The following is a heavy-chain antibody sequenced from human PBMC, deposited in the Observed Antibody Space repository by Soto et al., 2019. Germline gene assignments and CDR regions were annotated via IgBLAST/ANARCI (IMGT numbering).Heavy chain of an antibody. CDR1: GFTFRSHR. V-gene: IGHV3-66*01. D-gene: IGHD5-18*01. CDR3: ARKAFQLCFLSTVAFDS. Sequence: PGGSLRLSCAASGFTFRSHRIHWVRQAPWKGLEWVSVIYSGGSTYYADSVKGRFTISRDNSNNTLYLQMNSLRAEDTAVYYCARKAFQLCFLSTVAFDSWGQGTMVTVSS. CDR2: IYSGGST. J-gene: IGHJ3*02.